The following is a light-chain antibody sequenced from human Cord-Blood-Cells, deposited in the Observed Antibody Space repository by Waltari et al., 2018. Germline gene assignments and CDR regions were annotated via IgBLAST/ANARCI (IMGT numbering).Light chain of an antibody. CDR3: QQYYSTPYR. CDR1: QSVLYSSNNKTY. J-gene: IGKJ2*03. CDR2: WAS. Sequence: DLVMPQSPAPLAVYLGARATINFKSSQSVLYSSNNKTYLACYQQKPGPPPNLLIFWASNRESGVPERFSGRGSGKDFTLTISSLQAEDVSVFYCQQYYSTPYRFGQGTKLEIK. V-gene: IGKV4-1*01.